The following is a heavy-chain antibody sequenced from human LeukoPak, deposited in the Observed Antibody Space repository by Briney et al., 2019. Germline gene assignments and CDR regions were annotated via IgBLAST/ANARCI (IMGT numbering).Heavy chain of an antibody. CDR1: GGSFSGYY. CDR3: ARSWGYDFWSGNLLDY. CDR2: IYYTGST. D-gene: IGHD3-3*01. Sequence: SETLSLTCAVYGGSFSGYYWSWIRQPPGKGLEWVGSIYYTGSTYQNPSLKSRVTVSLDMSKNQFSLELSSVTAADTAVYHCARSWGYDFWSGNLLDYWGQGILVTVSS. J-gene: IGHJ4*02. V-gene: IGHV4-34*01.